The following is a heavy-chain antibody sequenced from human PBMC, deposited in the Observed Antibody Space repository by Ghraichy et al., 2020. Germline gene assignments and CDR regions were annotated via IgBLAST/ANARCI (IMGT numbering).Heavy chain of an antibody. V-gene: IGHV4-59*01. CDR2: IYYSGST. CDR3: ARARSKWELQSFDY. D-gene: IGHD1-26*01. J-gene: IGHJ4*02. Sequence: SETLSLTCTVSGGSISSYYWSWIRQPPGKGLEWIGYIYYSGSTNYNPSLKSRVTISVDTSKNQFSLKLSSVTAADTAVYYCARARSKWELQSFDYWGQGTLVTVSS. CDR1: GGSISSYY.